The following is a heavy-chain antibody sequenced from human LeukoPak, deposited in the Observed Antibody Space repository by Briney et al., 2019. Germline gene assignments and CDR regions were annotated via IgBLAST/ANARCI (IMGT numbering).Heavy chain of an antibody. CDR2: ISGSGGST. CDR1: GFTFSSYA. Sequence: GGSLRLSCAASGFTFSSYAMSWVRQAPGKGLEWASAISGSGGSTYYADSVKGRFTISRDNSKNTLYLQMNSLRAEDTAVYYCAKPAKYGGYVPYYFDYWGQGTLVTVSS. D-gene: IGHD5-12*01. J-gene: IGHJ4*02. V-gene: IGHV3-23*01. CDR3: AKPAKYGGYVPYYFDY.